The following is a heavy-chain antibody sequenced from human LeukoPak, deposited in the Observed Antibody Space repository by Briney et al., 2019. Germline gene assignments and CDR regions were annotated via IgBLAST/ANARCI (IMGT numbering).Heavy chain of an antibody. CDR3: AKDYSSGWVNAFDI. D-gene: IGHD6-19*01. J-gene: IGHJ3*02. Sequence: GGSLRLSCAASGFTVSSNYMSWVRQAPGKGLEWVSAISGSGGSTYYADSVKGRFTISRDNSKNTLYLQMNSLRAEDTAVYYCAKDYSSGWVNAFDIWGQGTMVTVSS. V-gene: IGHV3-23*01. CDR2: ISGSGGST. CDR1: GFTVSSNY.